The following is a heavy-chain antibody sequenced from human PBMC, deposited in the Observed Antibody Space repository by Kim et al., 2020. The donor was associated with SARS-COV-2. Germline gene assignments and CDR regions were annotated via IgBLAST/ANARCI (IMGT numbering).Heavy chain of an antibody. D-gene: IGHD6-13*01. CDR2: IDPSDSYT. J-gene: IGHJ4*02. CDR3: ARTGYSSSWYGDY. Sequence: GESLKISCKGSGYSFTSYWISWVRQMPGKGLEWMGRIDPSDSYTNYSPSFQAHVTISADKSISTAYLQWSSLKASDTAMYYCARTGYSSSWYGDYWGQGTLVTVSP. V-gene: IGHV5-10-1*01. CDR1: GYSFTSYW.